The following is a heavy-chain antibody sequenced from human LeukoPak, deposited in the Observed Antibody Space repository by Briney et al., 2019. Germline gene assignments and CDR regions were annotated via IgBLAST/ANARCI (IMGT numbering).Heavy chain of an antibody. V-gene: IGHV3-21*01. CDR1: GLTFRSYG. CDR3: ARGDGYNSADAFDI. J-gene: IGHJ3*02. Sequence: GGSLRLSCEGSGLTFRSYGMNWVRQAPGKGLEWVSSISSSSSYIYYADSVKGRFTISRDNAKNSLYLQMNSLRAEDAAVYYCARGDGYNSADAFDIWGQGTMVTVSS. D-gene: IGHD5-24*01. CDR2: ISSSSSYI.